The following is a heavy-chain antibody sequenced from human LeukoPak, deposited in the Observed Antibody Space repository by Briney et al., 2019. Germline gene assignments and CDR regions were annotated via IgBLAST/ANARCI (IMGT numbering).Heavy chain of an antibody. CDR3: ARDTEHLYFVFDY. J-gene: IGHJ4*02. CDR1: GFTFSRYN. CDR2: ISSSSRTI. V-gene: IGHV3-48*02. D-gene: IGHD3-9*01. Sequence: PGGSLRLSCAAYGFTFSRYNMNWVRQAPGKGLEWVSYISSSSRTIYYEDCVKGRFTISRDNAKNSLYLQMNSLRDEDTAVYYCARDTEHLYFVFDYWGQGTLVTVSS.